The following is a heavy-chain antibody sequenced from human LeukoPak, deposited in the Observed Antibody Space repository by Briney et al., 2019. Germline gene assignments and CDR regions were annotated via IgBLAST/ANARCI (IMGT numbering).Heavy chain of an antibody. CDR1: GGTFSSYT. Sequence: GASVKVSCTASGGTFSSYTISWVRRAPGQGLEWMGRIIPILGIANHAQKFQGRVTITADKSTSTAYMELSSLRSEDTAVYYCARVDVDTAMVTRRYYYYGMDVWGQGTTVTVSS. CDR2: IIPILGIA. D-gene: IGHD5-18*01. CDR3: ARVDVDTAMVTRRYYYYGMDV. J-gene: IGHJ6*02. V-gene: IGHV1-69*02.